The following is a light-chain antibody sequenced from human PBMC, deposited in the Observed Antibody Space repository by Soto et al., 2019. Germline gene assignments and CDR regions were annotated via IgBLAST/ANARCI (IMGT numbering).Light chain of an antibody. CDR3: CSYAGGLTSAGYV. CDR1: SSDVGSYTL. J-gene: IGLJ1*01. V-gene: IGLV2-23*01. Sequence: QSVLTQPASVSGSPGQSITISCTGTSSDVGSYTLVSWYQQHPGEAPKLIIYEGSKRPSGVSNRFSGSKSVNTASLTISGLRAEDEADYYCCSYAGGLTSAGYVFGTETKLTVL. CDR2: EGS.